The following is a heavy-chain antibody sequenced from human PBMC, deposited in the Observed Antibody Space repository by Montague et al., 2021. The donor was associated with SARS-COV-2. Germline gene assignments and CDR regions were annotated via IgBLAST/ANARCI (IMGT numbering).Heavy chain of an antibody. J-gene: IGHJ4*02. CDR1: GGSISSSSYY. CDR3: ARAAWYSGGLVES. V-gene: IGHV4-39*01. D-gene: IGHD1-26*01. CDR2: IYYRGST. Sequence: SETLSLTCTVSGGSISSSSYYWAWIRQPPGKGLEWIGSIYYRGSTYYNPSLKSCASMFVDTSKNQFSLKLTSVTASDTAIYYCARAAWYSGGLVESWGQGTLVSVSS.